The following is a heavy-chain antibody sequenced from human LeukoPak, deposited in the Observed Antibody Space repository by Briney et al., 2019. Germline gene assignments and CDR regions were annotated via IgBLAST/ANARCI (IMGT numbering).Heavy chain of an antibody. Sequence: GGSLRLSCAASGFTFSSYAMSWVRQAPGKGLEWVSAYSGRGGSTYYADSVKGRFTISRDNSKNTLYLQMNSLRAEDTAVYYCAKDMVRGPGYQLLGGFFDYWGQGTLVTVLS. V-gene: IGHV3-23*01. D-gene: IGHD2-2*01. J-gene: IGHJ4*02. CDR3: AKDMVRGPGYQLLGGFFDY. CDR2: YSGRGGST. CDR1: GFTFSSYA.